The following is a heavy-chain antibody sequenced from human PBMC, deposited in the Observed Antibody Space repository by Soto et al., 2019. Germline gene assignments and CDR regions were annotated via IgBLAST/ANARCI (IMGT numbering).Heavy chain of an antibody. V-gene: IGHV1-69*13. J-gene: IGHJ6*02. CDR3: ARDGGGIAVAGPYYYYGMDV. Sequence: SVKVSCKASGGTFSSYAISWVRQAPGQGLEWMGGIIPIFGTANYAQKFQGRVTITADESTSTAYMELSSLRSEDTAVYYCARDGGGIAVAGPYYYYGMDVWGQGTTVTVSS. D-gene: IGHD6-19*01. CDR1: GGTFSSYA. CDR2: IIPIFGTA.